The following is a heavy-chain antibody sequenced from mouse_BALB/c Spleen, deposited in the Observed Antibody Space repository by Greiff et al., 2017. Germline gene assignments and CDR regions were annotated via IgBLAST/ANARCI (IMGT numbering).Heavy chain of an antibody. CDR3: ARGTYGSSYLYWYFDV. Sequence: VQLQQSGAELVKPGASVKLFCTASGFNIKDTYMHWVKQRPEQGLEWIGRIDPANGNTKYDPKFQGKATITADTSSNTAYLQLSSLTSEDTAVYYCARGTYGSSYLYWYFDVWGAGTTVTVSS. V-gene: IGHV14-3*02. J-gene: IGHJ1*01. CDR1: GFNIKDTY. CDR2: IDPANGNT. D-gene: IGHD1-1*01.